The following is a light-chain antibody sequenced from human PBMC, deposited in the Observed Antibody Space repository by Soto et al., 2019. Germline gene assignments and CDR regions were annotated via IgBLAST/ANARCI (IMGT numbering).Light chain of an antibody. CDR2: DAS. Sequence: EIVLTQSLSTLSFSPWERSTLSFMASQSVSSYLAWYQQKPGQAPRLLIYDASSRATGIPDRFSGSGSGTDFSLTISRLEPEDFAVYYCQQYGSSTWTFGQGTKVDIK. V-gene: IGKV3-20*01. J-gene: IGKJ1*01. CDR1: QSVSSY. CDR3: QQYGSSTWT.